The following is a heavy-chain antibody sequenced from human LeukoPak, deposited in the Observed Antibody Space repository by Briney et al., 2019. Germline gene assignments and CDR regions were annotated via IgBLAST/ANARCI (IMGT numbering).Heavy chain of an antibody. CDR3: ARDPMVRGSDWFDP. CDR2: INPNSGGT. D-gene: IGHD3-10*01. Sequence: ASVKVSCKASGYTFTGYYMHGVRQAPGQGLEWMGWINPNSGGTNYAQKFQGRVTMTRDTSISTAYMELSRLRSDDTAVYYCARDPMVRGSDWFDPWGQGTLVTVSS. V-gene: IGHV1-2*02. CDR1: GYTFTGYY. J-gene: IGHJ5*02.